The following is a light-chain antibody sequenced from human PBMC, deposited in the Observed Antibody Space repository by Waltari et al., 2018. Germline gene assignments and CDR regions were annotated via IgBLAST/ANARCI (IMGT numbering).Light chain of an antibody. CDR1: HDISNY. J-gene: IGKJ2*01. Sequence: DIQMTQSPSSLSASVGDRVTITCQASHDISNYLNWYQQKPGKAPKLLIYDASYLETGVPSRFSGSGSGTDFNFTISSLQPEDIATYYCQQYDDPLMYTFGQGTKVEIK. CDR2: DAS. V-gene: IGKV1-33*01. CDR3: QQYDDPLMYT.